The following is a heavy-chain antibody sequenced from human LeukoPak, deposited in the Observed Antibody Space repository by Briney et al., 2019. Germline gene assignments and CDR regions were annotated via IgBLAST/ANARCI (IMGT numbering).Heavy chain of an antibody. V-gene: IGHV1-69*05. CDR1: GGTFISYA. Sequence: SVKVSCKASGGTFISYAISWVRQAPAQGLEWMGRIIPIFGTENYAQKLQGRVTITTEGSTSTGYMELSSLRSEDTAVYYCARDGGLWFGGDYYYYMDVGGKGTTVTVS. J-gene: IGHJ6*03. D-gene: IGHD3-10*01. CDR2: IIPIFGTE. CDR3: ARDGGLWFGGDYYYYMDV.